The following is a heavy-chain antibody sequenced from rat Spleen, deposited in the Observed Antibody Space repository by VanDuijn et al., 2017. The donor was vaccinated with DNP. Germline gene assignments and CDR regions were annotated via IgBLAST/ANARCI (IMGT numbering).Heavy chain of an antibody. Sequence: EVQLVESGGGLVQPGRSLKLSCAASGFTFSDYYMAWVRQPPTKGLEWVASISYDGGNTYYRDSVKGRFTISRDNAKSTLYLQMDSLRSEDTATYYCATDSSYIYNYWGQGVMVTVSS. CDR3: ATDSSYIYNY. CDR1: GFTFSDYY. D-gene: IGHD1-2*01. J-gene: IGHJ2*01. CDR2: ISYDGGNT. V-gene: IGHV5-20*01.